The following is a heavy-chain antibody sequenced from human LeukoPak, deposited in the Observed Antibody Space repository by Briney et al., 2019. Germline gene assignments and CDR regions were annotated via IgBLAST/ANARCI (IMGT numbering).Heavy chain of an antibody. CDR2: INPNSGGT. D-gene: IGHD6-13*01. CDR3: ARDRAAGIAAAGGNNWFDP. V-gene: IGHV1-2*02. J-gene: IGHJ5*02. Sequence: ASVKVSCKASGYTFTSYYMHWVRQAPGQGLEWMGWINPNSGGTNYAQKFQGRVTMTRDTSISTAYMELSRLRSDDTAVYYCARDRAAGIAAAGGNNWFDPWGQGTLVTVSS. CDR1: GYTFTSYY.